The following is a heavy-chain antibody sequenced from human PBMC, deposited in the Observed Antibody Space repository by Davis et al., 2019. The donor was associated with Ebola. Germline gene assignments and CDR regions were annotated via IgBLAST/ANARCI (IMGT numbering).Heavy chain of an antibody. Sequence: SETLSLTCTVSGGSISSSSYYWGWIRQPPEKGLEWIATIYYSGSTYYNPSLKSRVTISVDTSKNQFSLKLSSVTAADTAVYYCARGRSGYYSGYWYFDLWGRGTLVTVSS. CDR2: IYYSGST. J-gene: IGHJ2*01. CDR3: ARGRSGYYSGYWYFDL. D-gene: IGHD3-22*01. CDR1: GGSISSSSYY. V-gene: IGHV4-39*07.